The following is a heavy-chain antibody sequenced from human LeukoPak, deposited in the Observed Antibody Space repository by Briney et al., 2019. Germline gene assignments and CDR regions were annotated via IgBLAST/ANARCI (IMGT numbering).Heavy chain of an antibody. D-gene: IGHD2-2*01. J-gene: IGHJ6*03. Sequence: SQTLSLTCTVSGGSISSGDYYWSWIRQPPGKGLEWIGYTYYSGSTYYNPSLKSRVTISVDTSKNQFSLKLSSVTAADTAVYYCASAHRYCSSTSCPYYYYYYMDVWGKGTTVTVSS. CDR3: ASAHRYCSSTSCPYYYYYYMDV. CDR1: GGSISSGDYY. V-gene: IGHV4-30-4*08. CDR2: TYYSGST.